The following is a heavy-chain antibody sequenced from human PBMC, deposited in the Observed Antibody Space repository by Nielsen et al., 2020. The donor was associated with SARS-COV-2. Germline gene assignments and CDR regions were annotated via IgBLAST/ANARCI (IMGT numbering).Heavy chain of an antibody. J-gene: IGHJ6*02. CDR2: IYFTGRT. D-gene: IGHD5-12*01. Sequence: SETLSLTCTVSGASISSGGYFWSWIRQHPGKGLEWIGYIYFTGRTSYNPSLKNRVAMSVDTSKNQFSLDLKSVTAADTAVYYCAREASGYDHYKYGMDVWGLGATVTVSS. CDR3: AREASGYDHYKYGMDV. CDR1: GASISSGGYF. V-gene: IGHV4-31*03.